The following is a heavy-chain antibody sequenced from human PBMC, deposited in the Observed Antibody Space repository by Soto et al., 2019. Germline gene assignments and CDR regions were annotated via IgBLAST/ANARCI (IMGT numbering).Heavy chain of an antibody. Sequence: QVQLVQSGAEVKKPGASVKVSCKASGYTLTSYAMHWVRQAPGQRLEWMGWINAGNGNTKYSQKFQGRVTITRDTSASTAYMELSSLRSEDTAVYYCARDRGIVVVPAAMGYWGQGTLVTVSS. CDR1: GYTLTSYA. CDR2: INAGNGNT. D-gene: IGHD2-2*01. J-gene: IGHJ4*02. V-gene: IGHV1-3*01. CDR3: ARDRGIVVVPAAMGY.